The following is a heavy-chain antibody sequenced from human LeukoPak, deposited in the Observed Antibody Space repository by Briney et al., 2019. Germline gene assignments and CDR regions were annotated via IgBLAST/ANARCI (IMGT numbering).Heavy chain of an antibody. J-gene: IGHJ1*01. CDR1: GYTFTSYD. D-gene: IGHD3-22*01. CDR2: MNPNSGNT. CDR3: ATYYFDSSGYYKYFQH. V-gene: IGHV1-8*01. Sequence: ASVKVSCKVSGYTFTSYDINWVRQATGQGLEWMGWMNPNSGNTGYAQKFQGRVTMTRNTSISTAYVELSSLRSEDTAVYYCATYYFDSSGYYKYFQHWGQGTLVTVSS.